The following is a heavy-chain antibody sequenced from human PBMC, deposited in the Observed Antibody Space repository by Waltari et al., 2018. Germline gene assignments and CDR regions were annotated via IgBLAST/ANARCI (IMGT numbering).Heavy chain of an antibody. CDR2: IWYDGSNK. CDR3: ARSLIVPAAMWGADWYFDL. V-gene: IGHV3-33*01. Sequence: QVQLVESGGGVVQPGRSLRLSCAASGFTFSSYGMHWVRQAPGQGLGWVAVIWYDGSNKYYADSVKGRFTISRDNSKNTLYLQMNSLRAEDTAVYYCARSLIVPAAMWGADWYFDLWGRGTLVTVSS. CDR1: GFTFSSYG. J-gene: IGHJ2*01. D-gene: IGHD2-2*01.